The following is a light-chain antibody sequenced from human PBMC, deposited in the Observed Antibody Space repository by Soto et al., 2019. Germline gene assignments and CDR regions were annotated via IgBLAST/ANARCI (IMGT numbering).Light chain of an antibody. CDR1: QSSSSW. V-gene: IGKV1-5*03. Sequence: DIQMTQSPSTLSASVGDRVTITCRASQSSSSWLAWYQQKPGKAPKLLIYKASSLQSGVPSRFSGCGSGPEFTLTISSLQPDDFATYYCQQYNSYWTFGQGTKVEIK. CDR2: KAS. CDR3: QQYNSYWT. J-gene: IGKJ1*01.